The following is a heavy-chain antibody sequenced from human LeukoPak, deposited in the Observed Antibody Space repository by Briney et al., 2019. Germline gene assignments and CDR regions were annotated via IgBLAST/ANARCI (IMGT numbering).Heavy chain of an antibody. CDR3: AKSAIQISDIVVVVAATLPDY. Sequence: GGSLRLSCAASGFIFSGYYMSWVRQAPGKGLEWVANIKHDGSAANYLDSVRGRFTVSRDNAKNSVYLQMNGLRADDTAMYYCAKSAIQISDIVVVVAATLPDYWGQGTLVTVSS. D-gene: IGHD2-15*01. V-gene: IGHV3-7*01. CDR1: GFIFSGYY. CDR2: IKHDGSAA. J-gene: IGHJ4*02.